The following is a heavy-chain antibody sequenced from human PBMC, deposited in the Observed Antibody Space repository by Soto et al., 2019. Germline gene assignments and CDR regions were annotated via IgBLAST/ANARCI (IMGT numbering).Heavy chain of an antibody. J-gene: IGHJ4*02. Sequence: QVQLVESGGGVIQPGRSLRLTCAASGFTFSSFGMHWVRQAPGKGLEWVAVIWHDGRNKYYADFVKGRFTISRDNSKNTLHLQMHSLRAEDTAVYYCASRSPALDYWGQGTLVTVSS. CDR2: IWHDGRNK. D-gene: IGHD2-2*01. CDR3: ASRSPALDY. V-gene: IGHV3-33*01. CDR1: GFTFSSFG.